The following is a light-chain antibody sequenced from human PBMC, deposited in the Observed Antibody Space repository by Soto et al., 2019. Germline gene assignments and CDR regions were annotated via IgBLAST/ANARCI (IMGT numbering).Light chain of an antibody. Sequence: SYELTQPLSVSVALGQTARITCGENNIGGKHVHWYQQKPGQAPVLVIYRDTKRPSGIPERFSGSNSGNTATLTISRAQAGDEADYYCQVWDSSTVVFGGGTQLTVL. CDR1: NIGGKH. V-gene: IGLV3-9*01. J-gene: IGLJ2*01. CDR2: RDT. CDR3: QVWDSSTVV.